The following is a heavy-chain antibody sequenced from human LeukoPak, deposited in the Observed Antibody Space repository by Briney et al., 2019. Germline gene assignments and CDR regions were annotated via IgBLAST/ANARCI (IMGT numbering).Heavy chain of an antibody. CDR2: ISGSGGST. D-gene: IGHD3-16*02. CDR1: GFTFSSYA. Sequence: GGSLRLSCAASGFTFSSYAMSWVRQAPGKGLEWVSAISGSGGSTYYADSVKGRFTISRDNSKNTLYLQMNSLRAEDTAVYYCAKAGDYVWGSYRSEPFDYWGQGALVAVSS. CDR3: AKAGDYVWGSYRSEPFDY. J-gene: IGHJ4*02. V-gene: IGHV3-23*01.